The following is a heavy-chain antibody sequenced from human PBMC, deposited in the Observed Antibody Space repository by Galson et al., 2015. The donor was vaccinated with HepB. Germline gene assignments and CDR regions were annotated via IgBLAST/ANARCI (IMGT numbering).Heavy chain of an antibody. CDR2: IYPGDSDT. CDR3: ARPGVTRAHFWSGTNDAFDI. Sequence: QSGAEVKKPGESLKISCKGSGSSFTSYWIGWVRQMPGKGLEWMGIIYPGDSDTRYSPSFQGQVTISADKSISTAYLQWSSLKASDTAMYYCARPGVTRAHFWSGTNDAFDIWGQGTMVTVSS. D-gene: IGHD3-3*02. CDR1: GSSFTSYW. V-gene: IGHV5-51*01. J-gene: IGHJ3*02.